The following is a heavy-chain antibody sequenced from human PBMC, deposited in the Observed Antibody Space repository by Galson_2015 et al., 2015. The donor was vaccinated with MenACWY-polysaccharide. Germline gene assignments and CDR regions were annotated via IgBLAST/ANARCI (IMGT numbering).Heavy chain of an antibody. CDR2: IKPDGSQK. J-gene: IGHJ4*02. CDR1: GFTFSTYW. CDR3: ARGARWLDD. Sequence: SLRLSCAASGFTFSTYWMTWVRQAPGKGLEWVANIKPDGSQKNYVDSVEGRFTISRDNARYSLYLQMNSLRAEDTAIYYCARGARWLDDWGQGTLVTVSS. V-gene: IGHV3-7*04. D-gene: IGHD2-15*01.